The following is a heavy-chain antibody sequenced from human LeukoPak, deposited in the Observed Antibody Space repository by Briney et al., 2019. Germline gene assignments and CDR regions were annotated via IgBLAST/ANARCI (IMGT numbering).Heavy chain of an antibody. CDR3: VRGGTPGYSSGRIDY. Sequence: GSLRLSCVASGFTVSSNYMSWVRQAPGKGLEWVSVIYSAGNTYYADSVKGRFTISRHNSENTLYLHMNSLRVEDTAVYFCVRGGTPGYSSGRIDYWGQGTLVTVSS. J-gene: IGHJ4*02. D-gene: IGHD6-19*01. CDR2: IYSAGNT. CDR1: GFTVSSNY. V-gene: IGHV3-53*04.